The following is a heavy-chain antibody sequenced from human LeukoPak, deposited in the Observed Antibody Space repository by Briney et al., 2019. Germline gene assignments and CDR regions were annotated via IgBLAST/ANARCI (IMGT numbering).Heavy chain of an antibody. Sequence: GASVKVSCKVSGYTLTELSMHWVRQAPGKGLEWMGGFDPEDGETIYAQKFQGRVTMTEDTSTDTAYMELSSLRSEDTAVYYCATVIIDPFLRCFDWSLDYWGQGTLVTVSS. V-gene: IGHV1-24*01. CDR1: GYTLTELS. CDR2: FDPEDGET. CDR3: ATVIIDPFLRCFDWSLDY. D-gene: IGHD3-9*01. J-gene: IGHJ4*02.